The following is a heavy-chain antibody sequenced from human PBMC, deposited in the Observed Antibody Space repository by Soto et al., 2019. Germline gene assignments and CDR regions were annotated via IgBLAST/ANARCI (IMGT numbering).Heavy chain of an antibody. CDR3: TTPYDSSGYGVFQH. Sequence: PVGSLRLSCTASGFTFGDYAMSWFRQAPGKGLEWVGFIRSKAYGGTTEYAASVKGRFTISRDDSKSIAYLQMNSLKTEDTAVYYCTTPYDSSGYGVFQHWGQGTLVTVS. D-gene: IGHD3-22*01. V-gene: IGHV3-49*03. CDR1: GFTFGDYA. J-gene: IGHJ1*01. CDR2: IRSKAYGGTT.